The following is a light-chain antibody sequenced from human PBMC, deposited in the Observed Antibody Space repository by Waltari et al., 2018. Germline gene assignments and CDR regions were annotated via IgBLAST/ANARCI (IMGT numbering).Light chain of an antibody. J-gene: IGLJ2*01. CDR1: SSDVGGYNY. CDR3: CSYAGSYNVV. CDR2: DVS. V-gene: IGLV2-11*01. Sequence: QSALTQPRPVSGSPGQSVTISCTGTSSDVGGYNYVSWYQQPPGKAPKLMIYDVSKRPSGVPDRFSGSKSGNTASLTISGLQAEDEADYYCCSYAGSYNVVFGGGTKLTVL.